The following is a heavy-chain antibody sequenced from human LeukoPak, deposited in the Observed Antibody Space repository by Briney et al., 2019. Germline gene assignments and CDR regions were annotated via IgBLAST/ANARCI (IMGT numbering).Heavy chain of an antibody. CDR3: ARGDYETHGYQTR. V-gene: IGHV7-4-1*02. Sequence: ASVKVSCKASGYIFTSYVLHWVRQAPGQGLEWMGWIDTNTGNPTYAQGFTGRFVFSLDTSVSTAYLQISSLKADDTAMYYCARGDYETHGYQTRWGQGTLVTVSS. CDR1: GYIFTSYV. D-gene: IGHD3-22*01. J-gene: IGHJ4*02. CDR2: IDTNTGNP.